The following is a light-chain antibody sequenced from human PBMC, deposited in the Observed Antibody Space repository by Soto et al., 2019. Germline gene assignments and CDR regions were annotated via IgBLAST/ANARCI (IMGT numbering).Light chain of an antibody. Sequence: EIVLTQSPGTLSLSPGERATLSCRASQTVSSAYLGWYQQKPGQAPRLLIYGTSSRATGIPDRFSGSGSGTYFTLTISRLEPEDFAVYYCQQYDSFPLIAFGQGTRLEIK. CDR2: GTS. CDR3: QQYDSFPLIA. J-gene: IGKJ5*01. CDR1: QTVSSAY. V-gene: IGKV3-20*01.